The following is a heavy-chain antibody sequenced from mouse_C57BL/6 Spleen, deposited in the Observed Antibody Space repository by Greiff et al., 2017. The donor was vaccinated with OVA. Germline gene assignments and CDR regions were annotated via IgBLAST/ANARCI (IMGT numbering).Heavy chain of an antibody. D-gene: IGHD2-4*01. J-gene: IGHJ2*01. V-gene: IGHV3-6*01. CDR2: ISYDGSN. CDR1: GYSITSGYY. CDR3: ARVGDYDYFDY. Sequence: ESGPGLVKPSQSLSLTCSVTGYSITSGYYWNWIRQFPGNKLEWMGYISYDGSNNYNPSLKNRISITRDTSKNQFFLKLNSVTTEDTATYYCARVGDYDYFDYWGQGTTLTVSS.